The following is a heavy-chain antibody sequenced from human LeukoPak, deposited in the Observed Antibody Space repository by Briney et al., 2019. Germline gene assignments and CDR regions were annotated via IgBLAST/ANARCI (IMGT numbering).Heavy chain of an antibody. CDR2: INQDGREK. V-gene: IGHV3-7*01. CDR3: ARESHANYDY. Sequence: PGGSLRLSCAASGFTFSSYWMSWVRQAPGKGLEWVANINQDGREKLYVDSVKGRFTISRDNAKNSLYLQMNSLRAEDTAVYFCARESHANYDYWGQGTLVTVSS. CDR1: GFTFSSYW. D-gene: IGHD1-7*01. J-gene: IGHJ4*02.